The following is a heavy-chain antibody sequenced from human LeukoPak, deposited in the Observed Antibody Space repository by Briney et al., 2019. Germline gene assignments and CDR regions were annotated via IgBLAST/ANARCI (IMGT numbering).Heavy chain of an antibody. CDR2: IYYSGST. V-gene: IGHV4-59*02. CDR1: GGSVSSYY. Sequence: SETLSLTCTVSGGSVSSYYWSWIRQPPGKGLEWIGYIYYSGSTNYNPSLKSRVTISVDTSKNQFSLKLSSVTAADTAVYYCARDQGIWYFDLWGRSTLVTVSS. J-gene: IGHJ2*01. CDR3: ARDQGIWYFDL. D-gene: IGHD1-14*01.